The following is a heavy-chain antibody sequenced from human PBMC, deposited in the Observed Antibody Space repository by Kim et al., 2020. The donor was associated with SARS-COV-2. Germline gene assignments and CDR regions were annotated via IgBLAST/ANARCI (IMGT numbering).Heavy chain of an antibody. CDR1: GFTFSSYA. CDR2: IYSGGSST. CDR3: AKGYSSGWYALN. D-gene: IGHD6-19*01. V-gene: IGHV3-23*03. Sequence: GGSLRLSCAASGFTFSSYAMSWVRQAPGKGLEWVSVIYSGGSSTYYADSVKGRFTISRDNSKNTLYLQMNSLRAEDTAVYYCAKGYSSGWYALNWGQGTLVTVSS. J-gene: IGHJ4*02.